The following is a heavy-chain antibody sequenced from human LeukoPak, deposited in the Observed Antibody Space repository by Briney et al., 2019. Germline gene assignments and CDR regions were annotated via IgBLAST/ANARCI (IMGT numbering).Heavy chain of an antibody. CDR3: ARVRVGGAFDI. CDR2: INTNTGNP. V-gene: IGHV7-4-1*02. D-gene: IGHD2-2*01. CDR1: GYAFTSYG. Sequence: RASVKVSCKASGYAFTSYGMNWVRQAPGQGLEWMGWINTNTGNPTYAQGFTGRFVFSLDTSVSTAYLQISSLKAEDTAVYYCARVRVGGAFDIWGQGTMVTVSS. J-gene: IGHJ3*02.